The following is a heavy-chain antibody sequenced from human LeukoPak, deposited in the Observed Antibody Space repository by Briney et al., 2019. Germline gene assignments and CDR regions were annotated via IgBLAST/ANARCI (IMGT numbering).Heavy chain of an antibody. CDR3: ARRTSPSASPGGKYSQH. Sequence: GGSLRLSCAASGFNFDTYNMHWVRQAPGKGLEWVAYIGSSSSTIYYADSVKGRFTISRDESKNTLYLQMNSLRAEDTAVYYCARRTSPSASPGGKYSQHWGQGTLVTVSS. V-gene: IGHV3-48*01. CDR1: GFNFDTYN. D-gene: IGHD1-14*01. CDR2: IGSSSSTI. J-gene: IGHJ1*01.